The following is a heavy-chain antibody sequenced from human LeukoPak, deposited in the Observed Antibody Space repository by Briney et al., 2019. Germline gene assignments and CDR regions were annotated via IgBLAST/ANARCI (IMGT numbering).Heavy chain of an antibody. D-gene: IGHD6-13*01. CDR1: GFTFSSYS. J-gene: IGHJ4*02. CDR2: ISSSSSYI. CDR3: ARDLTSGSSWYGDFDY. V-gene: IGHV3-21*01. Sequence: PGGSLRLSCAASGFTFSSYSMNWVRQAPGKGLEWVSSISSSSSYIYYADSVKGRFTISRDNAKNSLYLQMNSLRAEDTAVYHCARDLTSGSSWYGDFDYWGQGTLVTVSS.